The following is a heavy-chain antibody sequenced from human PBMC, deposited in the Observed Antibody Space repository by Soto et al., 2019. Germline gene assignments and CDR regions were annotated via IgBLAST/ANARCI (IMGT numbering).Heavy chain of an antibody. CDR3: ASGYYDSSGYSIDY. D-gene: IGHD3-22*01. CDR2: LIVILGST. V-gene: IGHV1-69*01. CDR1: GGTFSSFA. Sequence: QVQLVQSGAEVKKPGSSVKVSCKSSGGTFSSFAFSWVRQAPGEGLEWMGGLIVILGSTNYAQKFEGRVTITADEGSSTAYMEVIGLRSEDTAVYFCASGYYDSSGYSIDYWGQGTQVNVS. J-gene: IGHJ4*02.